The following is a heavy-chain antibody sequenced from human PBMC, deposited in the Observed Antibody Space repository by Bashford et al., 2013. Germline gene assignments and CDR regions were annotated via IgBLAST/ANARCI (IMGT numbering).Heavy chain of an antibody. V-gene: IGHV1-18*01. J-gene: IGHJ4*02. Sequence: KFQGRVTMTTDTSTSTAYLELRSLRSDDTAVYYCAKDLHLAVAYFDYWGQGTLVTVSS. D-gene: IGHD6-19*01. CDR3: AKDLHLAVAYFDY.